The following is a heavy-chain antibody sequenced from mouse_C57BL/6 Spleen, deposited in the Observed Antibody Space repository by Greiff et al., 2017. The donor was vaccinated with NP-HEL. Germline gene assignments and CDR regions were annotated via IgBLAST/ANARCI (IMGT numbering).Heavy chain of an antibody. Sequence: EVKLMESGGDLVKPGGSLKLSCAASGFTFSSYGMSWVRQTPDKRLEWVATISSGGSYTYYPDSVKGRVTISRDNAKNTLYLQMSSLKSEDTAMYYCARHEDYGSSFDYWGQGTTLTVSS. J-gene: IGHJ2*01. D-gene: IGHD1-1*01. CDR1: GFTFSSYG. CDR3: ARHEDYGSSFDY. V-gene: IGHV5-6*01. CDR2: ISSGGSYT.